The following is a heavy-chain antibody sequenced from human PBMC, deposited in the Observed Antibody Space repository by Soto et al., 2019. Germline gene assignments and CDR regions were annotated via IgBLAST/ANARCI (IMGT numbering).Heavy chain of an antibody. CDR2: IYYSGGT. D-gene: IGHD3-10*01. V-gene: IGHV4-31*03. J-gene: IGHJ6*02. CDR1: GGSISSGGYY. CDR3: ARSITMVRGVIIRDYYGMDV. Sequence: SETLSLTCTVSGGSISSGGYYWSWIRQHPAKGLEWIGYIYYSGGTYYNPSLKSRVTISVDTSKNQFSLKLSSVTAADTAVYYCARSITMVRGVIIRDYYGMDVSGQGTTVTVSS.